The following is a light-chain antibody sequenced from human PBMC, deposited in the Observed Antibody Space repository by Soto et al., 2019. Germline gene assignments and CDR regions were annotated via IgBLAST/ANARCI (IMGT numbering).Light chain of an antibody. CDR3: QQYDNWPSNT. CDR2: GAS. CDR1: QSVSSN. Sequence: EIVMTQSPATLSVSPGESATLSCRASQSVSSNLAWYQQKPGQAPGLLIYGASTRATGIPARFSGSGSGTEFSLTISSLQSEDFAVYYCQQYDNWPSNTFGQGTKLEIK. V-gene: IGKV3-15*01. J-gene: IGKJ2*01.